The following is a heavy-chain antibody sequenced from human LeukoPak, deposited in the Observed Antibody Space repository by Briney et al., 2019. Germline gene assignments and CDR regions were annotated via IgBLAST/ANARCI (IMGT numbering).Heavy chain of an antibody. D-gene: IGHD6-19*01. CDR1: GFTFSSYW. Sequence: PGGSLRLSCAASGFTFSSYWMSWVRQAPGKGLEWVASIKQDGSEKYYVDSVKGRFTISRDNAKNSLYLQMNSLRAEDTAVYYCAYSSGPPYFDYWGQGTLVTVSS. CDR3: AYSSGPPYFDY. V-gene: IGHV3-7*01. CDR2: IKQDGSEK. J-gene: IGHJ4*02.